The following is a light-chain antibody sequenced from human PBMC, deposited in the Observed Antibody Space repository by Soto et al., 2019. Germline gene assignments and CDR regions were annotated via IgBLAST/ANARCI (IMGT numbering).Light chain of an antibody. V-gene: IGKV3-20*01. J-gene: IGKJ3*01. CDR1: QSVSSSY. Sequence: EIVLTQSPGTLSLSPGERATLSCRASQSVSSSYLAWYQQKPGQAPRLLIYGASSRATGIPDRFSGSGSGTDFTLTISRLEPEDFAVYYCQQYGSSPPGFTFRPGTKVVIK. CDR2: GAS. CDR3: QQYGSSPPGFT.